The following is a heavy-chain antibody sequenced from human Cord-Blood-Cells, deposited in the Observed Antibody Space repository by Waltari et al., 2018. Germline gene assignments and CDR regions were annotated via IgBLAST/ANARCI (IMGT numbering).Heavy chain of an antibody. V-gene: IGHV3-9*01. CDR2: ISWNSGTI. D-gene: IGHD1-1*01. J-gene: IGHJ3*02. Sequence: EVQLVESGGGLVQPGRSLRLSCAASGFTLADYAMHWVRQAPGKGLEWVSGISWNSGTIGYADSVKGRFTISRDNAKNSLYLQMNSLRAEDTALYYCAKDNFAFDIWGQGTMVTVSS. CDR1: GFTLADYA. CDR3: AKDNFAFDI.